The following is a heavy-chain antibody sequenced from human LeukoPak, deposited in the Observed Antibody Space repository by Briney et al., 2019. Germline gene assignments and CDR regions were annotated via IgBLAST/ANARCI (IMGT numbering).Heavy chain of an antibody. V-gene: IGHV3-23*01. CDR3: AKEGLRISAAGYFDY. D-gene: IGHD6-13*01. CDR2: ISGSGGST. CDR1: GFTFSSYA. J-gene: IGHJ4*02. Sequence: GGSLRLSCAASGFTFSSYAMSRVRQAPGKGLEWVSAISGSGGSTYYADSVKGRFTISRDNSKNTLYLQMNSLRAEDTAVYYCAKEGLRISAAGYFDYWGQGTLVTVSS.